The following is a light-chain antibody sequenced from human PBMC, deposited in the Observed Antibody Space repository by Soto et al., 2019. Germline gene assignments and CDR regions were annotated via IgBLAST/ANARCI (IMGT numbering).Light chain of an antibody. CDR3: QQYKNWPPLT. CDR1: QSVTYN. CDR2: GAF. Sequence: EIVMTQSPATLSVSPGETATLSCRASQSVTYNLAWYQQNPGQGPRLLIYGAFTRATGIPARFSGSGSGTEFTLTISSLQSEDVAVYYCQQYKNWPPLTFGGGTKVEIK. J-gene: IGKJ4*01. V-gene: IGKV3-15*01.